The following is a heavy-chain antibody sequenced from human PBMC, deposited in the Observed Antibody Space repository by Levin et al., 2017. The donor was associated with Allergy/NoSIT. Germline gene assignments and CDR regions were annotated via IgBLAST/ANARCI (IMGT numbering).Heavy chain of an antibody. J-gene: IGHJ4*02. Sequence: GASVKVSCKASGNTFSNYDINWVRQATGQGLEWMGWMNPKSGNTGYAQKFQGRVTMTRNTSTSTAYMELSSLRSEDTAVYYCARGSPSYMPPPHPFDNWGQGTLVTVSS. CDR2: MNPKSGNT. V-gene: IGHV1-8*01. CDR1: GNTFSNYD. D-gene: IGHD2-2*01. CDR3: ARGSPSYMPPPHPFDN.